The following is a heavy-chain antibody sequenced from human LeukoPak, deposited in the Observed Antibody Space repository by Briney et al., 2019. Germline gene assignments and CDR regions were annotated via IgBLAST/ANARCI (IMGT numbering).Heavy chain of an antibody. CDR1: GFNFNTYW. D-gene: IGHD3-9*01. Sequence: PGGSLRLSCAASGFNFNTYWMSWVRQAPGKGLEWVANIKQDGSEKFYVDSMKGRFTISRDNSKNSLYLQMNSLRAEDTAVYYCAKQGRDWLRDYYYYMDVWGKGTTVTISS. CDR2: IKQDGSEK. J-gene: IGHJ6*03. V-gene: IGHV3-7*03. CDR3: AKQGRDWLRDYYYYMDV.